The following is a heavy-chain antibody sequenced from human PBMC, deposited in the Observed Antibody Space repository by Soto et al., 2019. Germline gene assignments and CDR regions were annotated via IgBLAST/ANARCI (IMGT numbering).Heavy chain of an antibody. CDR2: ISAYNGNT. Sequence: GASVKVSCKASGYTFTSYGISWVRQAPGQGLEWMGWISAYNGNTNYAQKLQGRVTMTTDTSTSTAYMELRSLRSDDTAVYYCARGSGYYGSGSRECFDPWGQGALVTVSS. CDR3: ARGSGYYGSGSRECFDP. D-gene: IGHD3-10*01. V-gene: IGHV1-18*04. J-gene: IGHJ5*02. CDR1: GYTFTSYG.